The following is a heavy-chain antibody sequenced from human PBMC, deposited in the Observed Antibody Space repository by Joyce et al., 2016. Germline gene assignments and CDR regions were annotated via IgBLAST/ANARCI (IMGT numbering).Heavy chain of an antibody. D-gene: IGHD1-26*01. CDR3: ARRGGAANFEY. CDR2: IYPSDSDT. Sequence: EVQLVQSGAEVKKPGESLKISCQGSGYNFNSHWIGWVRQMPGKGLEGMGIIYPSDSDTRYSPSFQGHVTISVDKSIRTAHLQWSSLKASDTAIYYGARRGGAANFEYWGQGTLVTVSS. CDR1: GYNFNSHW. J-gene: IGHJ4*02. V-gene: IGHV5-51*03.